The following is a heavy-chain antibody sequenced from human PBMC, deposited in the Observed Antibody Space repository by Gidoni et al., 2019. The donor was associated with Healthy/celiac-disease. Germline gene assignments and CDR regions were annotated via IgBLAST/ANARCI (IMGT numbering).Heavy chain of an antibody. CDR1: GFTFGDYA. D-gene: IGHD3-10*01. J-gene: IGHJ4*02. Sequence: EVQLVESGGGLVQPGRSLRLSCTASGFTFGDYAMSWFRQAPGKGLEWVGFIRSKAYGGTTEYAASVKGRFTISRDDSKSIAYLQMNSLKTEDTAVYYCSLDRLGWFGELDYWGQGTLVTVSS. V-gene: IGHV3-49*03. CDR2: IRSKAYGGTT. CDR3: SLDRLGWFGELDY.